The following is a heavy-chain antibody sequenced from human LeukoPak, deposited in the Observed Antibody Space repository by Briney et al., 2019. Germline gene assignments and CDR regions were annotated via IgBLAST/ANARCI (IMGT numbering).Heavy chain of an antibody. V-gene: IGHV3-9*01. CDR1: GFTFDDYA. J-gene: IGHJ4*02. CDR2: ISWNSGSI. Sequence: GGSLRLSCAASGFTFDDYAMHWVRQAPGKGLEWVSGISWNSGSIGYADSVKGRFTISRDNTKNTVYLQMNSLRAEDTAVYYCAKNYYDNSAQGWASFDYWGQGTLVTVSS. CDR3: AKNYYDNSAQGWASFDY. D-gene: IGHD3-22*01.